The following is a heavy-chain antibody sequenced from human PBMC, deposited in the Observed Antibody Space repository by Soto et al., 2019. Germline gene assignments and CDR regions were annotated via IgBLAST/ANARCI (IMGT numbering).Heavy chain of an antibody. CDR3: ARAIGYYGIDV. V-gene: IGHV3-74*01. CDR2: INSDGSST. Sequence: LSLSCAASGFSFSNCWMHWVRQSPGMGLVWVSHINSDGSSTTYAYSVKGRFTISRDNAKNTLYLQMNSLRAEDTAVYYCARAIGYYGIDVWGQGTTVTVSS. D-gene: IGHD3-22*01. CDR1: GFSFSNCW. J-gene: IGHJ6*02.